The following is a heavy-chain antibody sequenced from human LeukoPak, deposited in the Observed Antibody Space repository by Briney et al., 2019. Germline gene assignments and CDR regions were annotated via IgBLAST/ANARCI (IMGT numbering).Heavy chain of an antibody. D-gene: IGHD5-18*01. CDR3: ARGPTYSYGYFNWFDP. J-gene: IGHJ5*02. CDR1: GGSFSGYY. Sequence: SETLSLTCAVYGGSFSGYYWSWIRQPPGKGLERIGEINHSGSTNYNPSLKSRVTISVDTSKNQFSLKLSSVTAADTAVYYCARGPTYSYGYFNWFDPWGQGTLVTVSS. V-gene: IGHV4-34*01. CDR2: INHSGST.